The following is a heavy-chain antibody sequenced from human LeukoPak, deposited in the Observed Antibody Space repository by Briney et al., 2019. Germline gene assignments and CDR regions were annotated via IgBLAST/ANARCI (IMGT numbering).Heavy chain of an antibody. Sequence: GGSLRLSCAASGFTFSSYSMNWVRQAPGKGLEWVSYISSSGTTIYYADSVKGRFTISRDNAKNSLYLQMNSLRDEDTAVYYCAKVWGLAVAGGEIEYWGQGTLVTVSS. CDR1: GFTFSSYS. CDR2: ISSSGTTI. V-gene: IGHV3-48*02. CDR3: AKVWGLAVAGGEIEY. D-gene: IGHD6-13*01. J-gene: IGHJ4*02.